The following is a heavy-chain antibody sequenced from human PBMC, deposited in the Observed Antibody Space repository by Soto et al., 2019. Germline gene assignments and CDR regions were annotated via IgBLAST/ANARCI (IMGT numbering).Heavy chain of an antibody. CDR2: INGDGSRA. V-gene: IGHV3-74*01. D-gene: IGHD3-10*01. CDR3: ATSGVDSRFYFYC. Sequence: SLRLSFAASGFTFTTFSSCWMHWVRQTPGQGLVWVSRINGDGSRATYADSVKGRFTISRDNAQNTLYLQMDSLRAEDTAMYYCATSGVDSRFYFYCWGQGTPVTAPQ. CDR1: GFTFTTFSSCW. J-gene: IGHJ4*02.